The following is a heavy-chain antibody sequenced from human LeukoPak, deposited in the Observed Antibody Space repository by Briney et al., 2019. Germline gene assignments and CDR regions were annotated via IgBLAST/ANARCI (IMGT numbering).Heavy chain of an antibody. CDR3: ARNKYYYGLGNYGVPNWFDP. CDR1: GASISNSFYF. CDR2: IRYSGSA. D-gene: IGHD3-10*01. J-gene: IGHJ5*02. Sequence: PSETLSLTCTVSGASISNSFYFWGWVRQPPGTGLEWIGHIRYSGSAYHNPSLKSRVTISVDTSKNQVSLNLRSVTVADTAVYYCARNKYYYGLGNYGVPNWFDPWGQGTLVTVSS. V-gene: IGHV4-39*01.